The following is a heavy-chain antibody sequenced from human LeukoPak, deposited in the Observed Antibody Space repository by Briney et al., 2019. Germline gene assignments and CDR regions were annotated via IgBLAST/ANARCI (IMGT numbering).Heavy chain of an antibody. J-gene: IGHJ4*02. V-gene: IGHV3-30-3*01. CDR3: ARDEGYYFDC. CDR1: GFTFSSYA. CDR2: ISYDGSNK. Sequence: PGGSLRLSCAAFGFTFSSYAMHWVRQAPGKGLEWVAVISYDGSNKYYADSVKGRFTISRDNSKNTLYPQMNSLRAEDTAVYYCARDEGYYFDCWGQGTLVTVSS.